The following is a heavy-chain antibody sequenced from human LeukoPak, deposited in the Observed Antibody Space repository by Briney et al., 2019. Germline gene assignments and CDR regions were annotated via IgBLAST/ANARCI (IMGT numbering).Heavy chain of an antibody. CDR2: IIPIFGTA. J-gene: IGHJ4*02. CDR3: AREYYDSSGYYGNYYFDY. D-gene: IGHD3-22*01. V-gene: IGHV1-69*06. Sequence: ASVKVSCKASGYTFTSYDISWVRQAPGQGLEWMGGIIPIFGTANYAQKFQGRVTITADKSTSTAYMELSSLRSEDTAVYYCAREYYDSSGYYGNYYFDYWGQGTLVTVSS. CDR1: GYTFTSYD.